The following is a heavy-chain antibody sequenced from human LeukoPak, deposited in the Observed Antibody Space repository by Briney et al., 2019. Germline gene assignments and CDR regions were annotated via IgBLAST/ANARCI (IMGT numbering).Heavy chain of an antibody. Sequence: PSGTLSVTCAVSGGSISSSNWWSWVRQPPGKGLEWIGEICHSGTTNYNPSLKSRVTISVDKSKNQFSLKLSSVTAADTAVYYCARGGSGSYSTFLRYYYMDVWGKGTTVTISS. D-gene: IGHD3-10*01. CDR2: ICHSGTT. V-gene: IGHV4-4*02. J-gene: IGHJ6*03. CDR3: ARGGSGSYSTFLRYYYMDV. CDR1: GGSISSSNW.